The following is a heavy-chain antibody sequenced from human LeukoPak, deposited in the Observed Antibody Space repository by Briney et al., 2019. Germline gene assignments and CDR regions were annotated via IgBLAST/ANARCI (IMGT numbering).Heavy chain of an antibody. CDR3: ARDSSGYFFPQHNDY. Sequence: GGSLRLSCAASGFTVSSNYMSWVRQAPGKGLGWVSVIYSGGSTYYADSVKGRFTISRDNSKNKLYLRMNSLRAEDTAVYYCARDSSGYFFPQHNDYWGQGTLVTVSS. D-gene: IGHD3-22*01. V-gene: IGHV3-66*01. CDR2: IYSGGST. J-gene: IGHJ4*02. CDR1: GFTVSSNY.